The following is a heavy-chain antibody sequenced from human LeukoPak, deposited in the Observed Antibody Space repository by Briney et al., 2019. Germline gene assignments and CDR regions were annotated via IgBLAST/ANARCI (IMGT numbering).Heavy chain of an antibody. V-gene: IGHV3-33*08. Sequence: GGSLRLSCAASGFIYSHYGMHWVRQAPGKGLEWVAVIWSDGTNSFYAGSVKGRFTISRDNSQRTLFPQMNSLRVEDTAMYYCVRDAQRGFDYSNSLRYWGHGTLVTVSS. CDR3: VRDAQRGFDYSNSLRY. J-gene: IGHJ4*01. D-gene: IGHD4-11*01. CDR1: GFIYSHYG. CDR2: IWSDGTNS.